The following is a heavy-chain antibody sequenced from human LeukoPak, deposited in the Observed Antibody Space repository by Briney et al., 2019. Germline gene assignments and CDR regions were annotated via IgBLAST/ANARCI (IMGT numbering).Heavy chain of an antibody. CDR1: GYTFTGYY. Sequence: ASVKVSYKASGYTFTGYYMHWVRQAPGQGLEWMGWINPNSGGTNYAQKFQGRVTMTRDTSISTAYMELSRLRSDDTAVYYCARDECRGTSCSTPDYWGQGTLVTVSS. D-gene: IGHD2-2*02. J-gene: IGHJ4*02. V-gene: IGHV1-2*02. CDR2: INPNSGGT. CDR3: ARDECRGTSCSTPDY.